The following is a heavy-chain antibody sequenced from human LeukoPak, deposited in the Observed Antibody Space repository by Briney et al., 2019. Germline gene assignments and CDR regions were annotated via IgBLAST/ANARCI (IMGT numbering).Heavy chain of an antibody. CDR3: ARRDSGTYAY. J-gene: IGHJ4*02. D-gene: IGHD3-10*01. CDR1: GGSISSGGYY. CDR2: IYHSGST. V-gene: IGHV4-30-2*01. Sequence: PSETLSLTRTVSGGSISSGGYYWSWIRQHPGKGLEWIGYIYHSGSTYYNPSLKSRVTISVDRSKNQFSLKVSSVTVADTAVYYCARRDSGTYAYWGQGILVTVSS.